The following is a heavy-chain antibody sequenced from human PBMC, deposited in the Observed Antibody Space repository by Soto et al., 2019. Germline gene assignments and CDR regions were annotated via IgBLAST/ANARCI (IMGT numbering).Heavy chain of an antibody. CDR2: IYYSGST. Sequence: SETLSLTXTVSGGSISSGGYYWSWIRQHPGKGLEWIGYIYYSGSTYYNPSLKSRVTISVDTSKNQFSLKLSSVTAADTAVYYCARGSLNWFDPWGQGTLVTVSS. CDR1: GGSISSGGYY. V-gene: IGHV4-31*02. D-gene: IGHD2-15*01. CDR3: ARGSLNWFDP. J-gene: IGHJ5*02.